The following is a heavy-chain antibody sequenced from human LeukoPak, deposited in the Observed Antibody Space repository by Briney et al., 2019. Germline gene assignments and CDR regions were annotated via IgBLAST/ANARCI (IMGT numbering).Heavy chain of an antibody. Sequence: GASVKVSCKASGYTFTGYYMHWVRQAPGQGLDKMGWINPNSGGTNYAQKFQGRVTMTRDTSISTAYMELSRLRSDDRAVYYCARDREGETFDPWGQGTLVTVCS. CDR3: ARDREGETFDP. J-gene: IGHJ5*02. V-gene: IGHV1-2*02. CDR2: INPNSGGT. CDR1: GYTFTGYY. D-gene: IGHD1-26*01.